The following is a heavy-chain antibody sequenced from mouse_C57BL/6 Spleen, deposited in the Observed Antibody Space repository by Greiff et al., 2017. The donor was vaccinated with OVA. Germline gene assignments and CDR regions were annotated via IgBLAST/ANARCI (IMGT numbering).Heavy chain of an antibody. CDR2: IYPRSGNT. CDR1: GYTFTSYG. V-gene: IGHV1-81*01. J-gene: IGHJ2*01. Sequence: VQLQQSGAELARPGASVKLSCTASGYTFTSYGISWVKQRTGQGLEWIGEIYPRSGNTYYNEQFKGKATLTADKSSSTAYMGLRSLTSEDSAVYVCARSGGTGLPLDYWGQGTTLTVSS. CDR3: ARSGGTGLPLDY. D-gene: IGHD4-1*01.